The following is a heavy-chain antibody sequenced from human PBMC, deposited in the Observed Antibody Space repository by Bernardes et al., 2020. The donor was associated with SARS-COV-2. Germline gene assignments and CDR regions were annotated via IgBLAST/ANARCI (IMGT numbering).Heavy chain of an antibody. CDR1: GFTFSSYW. CDR2: IKQDGSEK. J-gene: IGHJ6*02. V-gene: IGHV3-7*01. CDR3: ARVPEYYYDSSGYFVWSGMDV. D-gene: IGHD3-22*01. Sequence: GGSLRLSCAASGFTFSSYWMSWVRQAPGKGLEWVANIKQDGSEKYYVDSVKGRFTISRDNAKNSLYLQMNSLRAEDTAVYYCARVPEYYYDSSGYFVWSGMDVWGQGTTVTVSS.